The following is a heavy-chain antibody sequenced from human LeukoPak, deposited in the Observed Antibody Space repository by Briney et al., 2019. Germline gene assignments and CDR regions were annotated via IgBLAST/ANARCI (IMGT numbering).Heavy chain of an antibody. CDR1: GYTFTSYG. V-gene: IGHV1-18*01. D-gene: IGHD4-17*01. CDR3: ARMTTVTSAAWFDP. J-gene: IGHJ5*02. Sequence: ASVKVSCKASGYTFTSYGISWVRQAPGQGLEWMGWISAYNGNTNYAQKLQGRVTMTTDTSTSTAYMELRSLRSDDTAVYYCARMTTVTSAAWFDPWGQGTLVTVSS. CDR2: ISAYNGNT.